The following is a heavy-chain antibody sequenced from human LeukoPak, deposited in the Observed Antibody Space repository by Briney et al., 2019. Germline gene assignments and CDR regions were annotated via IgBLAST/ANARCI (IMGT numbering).Heavy chain of an antibody. D-gene: IGHD3-10*01. CDR1: GFTFSSSL. CDR3: AKDLIPGYYGSGSYRLGGFDY. CDR2: ISGSGGST. J-gene: IGHJ4*02. V-gene: IGHV3-23*01. Sequence: PGGSLRLSCAASGFTFSSSLMSWVRQAPGKGLEWVSAISGSGGSTYYADSVKGRFTISRDNSKNTLYLQMNSLRAEDTAVYYCAKDLIPGYYGSGSYRLGGFDYWGQGTLVTVSS.